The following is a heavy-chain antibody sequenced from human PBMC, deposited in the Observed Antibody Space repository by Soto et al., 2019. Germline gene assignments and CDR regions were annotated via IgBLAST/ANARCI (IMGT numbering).Heavy chain of an antibody. D-gene: IGHD3-22*01. CDR1: GGSVSSGSYY. CDR2: IYYSGST. J-gene: IGHJ6*02. V-gene: IGHV4-61*01. CDR3: AREKYYYDSSGYYPSYYYYYGMDV. Sequence: SETLSLTCTVSGGSVSSGSYYWSWIRQPPGKGLEWIGYIYYSGSTNYNPSLKSRVTISVDTSKNQFSLKLSSVTAADTAVYYCAREKYYYDSSGYYPSYYYYYGMDVWGQGTTVTVSS.